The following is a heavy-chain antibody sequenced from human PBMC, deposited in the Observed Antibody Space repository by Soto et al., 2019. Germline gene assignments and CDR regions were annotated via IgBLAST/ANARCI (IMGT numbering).Heavy chain of an antibody. CDR2: INTGNGNT. CDR1: GYTFTSYA. J-gene: IGHJ4*02. CDR3: VREASHYDILTGYYSYYFDY. V-gene: IGHV1-3*04. D-gene: IGHD3-9*01. Sequence: QVQLVQSGAEVKKPGASVKVSCKASGYTFTSYAMHWVRQAPGQRFEWMGWINTGNGNTKYSQKFQGRVTITRDTSASTASMELSSLRSEDTAVYYCVREASHYDILTGYYSYYFDYWGQGTLVSVSS.